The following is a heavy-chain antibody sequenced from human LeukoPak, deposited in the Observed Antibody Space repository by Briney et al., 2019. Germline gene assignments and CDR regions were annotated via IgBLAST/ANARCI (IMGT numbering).Heavy chain of an antibody. V-gene: IGHV4-39*01. CDR2: IYYSGSA. D-gene: IGHD1-26*01. CDR1: GGSISSSGYY. J-gene: IGHJ5*02. Sequence: ASETLSLTCTVSGGSISSSGYYWGWIRQPPGKGLEWIASIYYSGSAYYNPSLKSRVTISVDTSKNQLSLKLSSLTAADTAVYYCARHEYSGSYYGLSWFDPWGQGTLVTVSS. CDR3: ARHEYSGSYYGLSWFDP.